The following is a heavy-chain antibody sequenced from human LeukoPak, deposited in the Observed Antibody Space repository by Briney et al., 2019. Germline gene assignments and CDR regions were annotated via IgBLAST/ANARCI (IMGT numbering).Heavy chain of an antibody. CDR3: AKDSGRVGVAARFDY. J-gene: IGHJ4*02. D-gene: IGHD6-6*01. Sequence: GGSLRLSCAASGFTFDDYAMHWVRQAPGKGLEWVSGISWNSGSIGYADSVKGRFTISRDNAKNSLYLQMNSLRAEDMALYYCAKDSGRVGVAARFDYWGQGTLVTVSS. V-gene: IGHV3-9*03. CDR2: ISWNSGSI. CDR1: GFTFDDYA.